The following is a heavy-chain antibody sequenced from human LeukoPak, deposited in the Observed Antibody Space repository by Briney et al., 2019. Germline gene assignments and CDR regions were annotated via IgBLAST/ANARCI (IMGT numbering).Heavy chain of an antibody. V-gene: IGHV1-2*02. J-gene: IGHJ4*02. CDR3: ARVNGPGMALGGSKY. D-gene: IGHD2-15*01. CDR2: INPHGGNA. Sequence: INPHGGNANVAQKFKGRVTVTRDTSTTTVYLVLDSLNSDDTALYYCARVNGPGMALGGSKYWGQGTLVTVSS.